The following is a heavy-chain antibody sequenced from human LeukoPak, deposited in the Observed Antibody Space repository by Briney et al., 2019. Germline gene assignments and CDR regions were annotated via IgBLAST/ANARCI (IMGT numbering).Heavy chain of an antibody. CDR2: ISGSGGST. D-gene: IGHD1-1*01. CDR3: AKAARSTVASAGDY. CDR1: GFTFSSHA. V-gene: IGHV3-23*01. Sequence: GGYLRLSCAASGFTFSSHAMSWVRQAPGKGLEWVSAISGSGGSTYYADSVTGRFTISRDNSKNTVSLQLNSLRVEDTAVYYCAKAARSTVASAGDYWGQGTLASVST. J-gene: IGHJ4*02.